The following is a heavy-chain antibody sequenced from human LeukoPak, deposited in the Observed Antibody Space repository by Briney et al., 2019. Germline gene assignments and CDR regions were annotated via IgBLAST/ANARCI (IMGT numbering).Heavy chain of an antibody. CDR2: IYYSGST. CDR1: GGSISTYY. CDR3: ARVGLAAAGTTYDY. V-gene: IGHV4-59*01. Sequence: PSETLSLTCTVSGGSISTYYWSWIRQPPGKGLEWIGYIYYSGSTNYNPFLKSRVTISADTSKNQFSLKLSSVTAADTAIYYCARVGLAAAGTTYDYWGQGTLVTVSS. J-gene: IGHJ4*02. D-gene: IGHD6-13*01.